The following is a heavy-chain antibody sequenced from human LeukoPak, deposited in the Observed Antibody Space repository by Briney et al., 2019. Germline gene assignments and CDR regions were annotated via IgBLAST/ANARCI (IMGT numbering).Heavy chain of an antibody. V-gene: IGHV5-51*01. CDR2: IYSGDSHT. D-gene: IGHD4-17*01. J-gene: IGHJ4*02. CDR1: GYSFTYW. Sequence: GESLKISCKGSGYSFTYWIGWVRQMPGKGLEWMGIIYSGDSHTKYSPSFQGRVTISADKSISTAYLQWNSLEASDTAMCYCASARHGDYVWDYWGQGTLVTVSS. CDR3: ASARHGDYVWDY.